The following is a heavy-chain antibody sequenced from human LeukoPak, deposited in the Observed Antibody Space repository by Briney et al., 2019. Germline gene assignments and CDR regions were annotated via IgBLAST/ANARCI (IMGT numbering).Heavy chain of an antibody. CDR3: ARRGISYYGTGGYFDY. CDR1: GFTFNRYW. Sequence: GGSLRLSCAVSGFTFNRYWVSWVRQAPGKGLEWVANINQDGSEKYYVDSVKGRFTISRDNAKNSVYLQMNSLRAEDTAVYYCARRGISYYGTGGYFDYWGQGTLVTVSS. D-gene: IGHD3-10*01. J-gene: IGHJ4*02. CDR2: INQDGSEK. V-gene: IGHV3-7*01.